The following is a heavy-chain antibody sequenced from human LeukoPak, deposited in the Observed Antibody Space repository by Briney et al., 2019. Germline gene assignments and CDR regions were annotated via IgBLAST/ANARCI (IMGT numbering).Heavy chain of an antibody. CDR2: IHKDGHNT. Sequence: GGALGISFAGSGFNLHGFLMALVPQAPGKGPILVSRIHKDGHNTWYADSVRGRFTISRDNADNTVYLQLNSLRVEDTAVYYCARESEAAGTYYLDHWGHGILVTVSS. CDR3: ARESEAAGTYYLDH. D-gene: IGHD6-25*01. CDR1: GFNLHGFL. J-gene: IGHJ4*01. V-gene: IGHV3-74*01.